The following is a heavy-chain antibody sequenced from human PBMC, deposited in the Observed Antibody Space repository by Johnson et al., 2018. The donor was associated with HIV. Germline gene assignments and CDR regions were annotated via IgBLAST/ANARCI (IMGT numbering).Heavy chain of an antibody. CDR1: GFTVSSNE. CDR2: ISGGST. CDR3: AKVGLYSGYEYDAFDI. Sequence: VQLVESRGVLVQPGGSLRLSCAASGFTVSSNEMSWVRQAPGRGLEWVSSISGGSTYYADSRKGRVTISRDNSKNTLYLQMKSLRAEDTALYYCAKVGLYSGYEYDAFDIWGQGTMVNVSS. J-gene: IGHJ3*02. D-gene: IGHD5-12*01. V-gene: IGHV3-38-3*01.